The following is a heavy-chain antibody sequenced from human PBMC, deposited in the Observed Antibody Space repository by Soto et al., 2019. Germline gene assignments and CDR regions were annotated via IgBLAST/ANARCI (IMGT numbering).Heavy chain of an antibody. CDR2: INPNSGGT. V-gene: IGHV1-2*04. CDR3: ARDLDSSGYYAFDI. CDR1: GYTFTGYY. J-gene: IGHJ3*02. D-gene: IGHD3-22*01. Sequence: ASVKVSCKASGYTFTGYYMHWVRQAPGQGLEWMGWINPNSGGTNYAQKFQGWVTMTRDTSISTAYMELSRLRSDDTAVYYCARDLDSSGYYAFDIWGQGTMVTVSS.